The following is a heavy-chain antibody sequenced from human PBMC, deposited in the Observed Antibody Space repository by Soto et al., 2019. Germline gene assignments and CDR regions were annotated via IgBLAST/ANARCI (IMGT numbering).Heavy chain of an antibody. CDR2: ISAYNGNT. D-gene: IGHD6-25*01. CDR1: GYTFTIYG. V-gene: IGHV1-18*01. CDR3: ARDRGAAGYYSGMAV. J-gene: IGHJ6*02. Sequence: ASVKVSCKASGYTFTIYGISWVRQAPGQGLEWMGWISAYNGNTNYAQKLQGRVTMTTDTSTSTAYMELRSLRSDDTAVYYCARDRGAAGYYSGMAVWGQGTTVTVS.